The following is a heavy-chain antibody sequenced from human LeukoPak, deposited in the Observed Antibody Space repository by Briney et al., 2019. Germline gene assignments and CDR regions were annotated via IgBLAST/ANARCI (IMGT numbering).Heavy chain of an antibody. V-gene: IGHV3-21*01. J-gene: IGHJ4*02. CDR3: ARGRWLQRFDY. CDR2: ISSSSSYI. CDR1: GFTFSSYS. D-gene: IGHD5-24*01. Sequence: PGGSLRLSCAASGFTFSSYSMNWVRQAPGKGLEWVSSISSSSSYIYYADSVKGRFTSSRDNAKNSLYLQVNGLGAEDTAGYYCARGRWLQRFDYWGQGTLVTVSS.